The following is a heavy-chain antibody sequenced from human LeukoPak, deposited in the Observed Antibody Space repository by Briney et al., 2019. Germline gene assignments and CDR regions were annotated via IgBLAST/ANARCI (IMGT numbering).Heavy chain of an antibody. J-gene: IGHJ4*02. CDR2: ISYDGSNK. CDR3: ARDHDYGDYGGFDY. D-gene: IGHD4-17*01. V-gene: IGHV3-30-3*01. Sequence: GGSLRLSCAASGFTFSSYAMHWVRQAPGKGLEWVAVISYDGSNKYYADSVKGRFTISRDNSKNTLYLQMNSLRAEDTAVYYCARDHDYGDYGGFDYWGQGTLVTVSS. CDR1: GFTFSSYA.